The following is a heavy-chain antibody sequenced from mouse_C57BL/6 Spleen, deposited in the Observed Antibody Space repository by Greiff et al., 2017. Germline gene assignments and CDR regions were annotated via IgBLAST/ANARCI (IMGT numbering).Heavy chain of an antibody. J-gene: IGHJ2*01. V-gene: IGHV1-26*01. CDR2: INPTHGGT. CDR3: ARSWEGY. Sequence: EVQLQQSGPELVKPGASVKISCKASGYTFTDYYMNWVKQSHGQSLEWIGDINPTHGGTSYNQKFKGKATLTVDQSSSTAYMELRSLTSEDSAVYYCARSWEGYWGQGSTLTVSS. D-gene: IGHD4-1*01. CDR1: GYTFTDYY.